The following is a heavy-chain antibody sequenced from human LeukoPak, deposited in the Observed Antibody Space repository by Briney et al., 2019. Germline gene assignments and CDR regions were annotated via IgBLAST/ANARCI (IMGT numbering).Heavy chain of an antibody. Sequence: GASVKVSCKASGYTFTGYYMHWVRQAPGQGLEWMGWVNPNSGGTNYAQKFQGRVTMTRDTSISTAYMELSRLRSDDTAVYYCARDPVGAEPYYYYMDVWGKGTTVTISS. CDR2: VNPNSGGT. J-gene: IGHJ6*03. D-gene: IGHD1-26*01. V-gene: IGHV1-2*02. CDR1: GYTFTGYY. CDR3: ARDPVGAEPYYYYMDV.